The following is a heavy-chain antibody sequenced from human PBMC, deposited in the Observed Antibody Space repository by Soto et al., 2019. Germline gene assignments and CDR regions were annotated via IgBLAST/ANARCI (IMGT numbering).Heavy chain of an antibody. V-gene: IGHV3-7*01. CDR3: ARTGDGHHDFLDY. D-gene: IGHD1-1*01. CDR2: IKEDGREY. J-gene: IGHJ4*02. CDR1: GFPFSAYW. Sequence: EVHLEESGGGLVQPGGPLRLSCEASGFPFSAYWMNWVRQAPGKGLEWVANIKEDGREYNDVASVKGRFTISRDNAKNSLFLQMNALRVEDTAVYYCARTGDGHHDFLDYWGQGILVSVSS.